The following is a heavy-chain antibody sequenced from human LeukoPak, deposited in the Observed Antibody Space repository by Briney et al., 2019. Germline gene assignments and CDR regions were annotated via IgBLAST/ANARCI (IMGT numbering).Heavy chain of an antibody. J-gene: IGHJ5*02. CDR3: AKGGDYWFDP. D-gene: IGHD3-16*01. CDR1: GFTFSSYA. V-gene: IGHV3-23*01. CDR2: ISGSGGST. Sequence: GGSLRLSCAASGFTFSSYAMNWVRQAPGNGLEWVSAISGSGGSTYYADSVKGRFTISRDNSKNTLYLQMNSLRAEDTAVYYCAKGGDYWFDPWGQGTLVTVSS.